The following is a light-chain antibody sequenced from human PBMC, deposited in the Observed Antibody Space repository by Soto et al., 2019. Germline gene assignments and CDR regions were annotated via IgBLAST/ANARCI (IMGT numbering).Light chain of an antibody. CDR2: KAS. CDR3: QHYNSYSEA. CDR1: QSISSW. V-gene: IGKV1-5*03. J-gene: IGKJ1*01. Sequence: DIQMTQSPSTLSASVGDRVTITCRASQSISSWLAWYQQKPGKAPKLLIYKASSLESGVPSRFSGSGSGTDFTLTTSSLQPEDFAVYYCQHYNSYSEAFGQGTKVDIK.